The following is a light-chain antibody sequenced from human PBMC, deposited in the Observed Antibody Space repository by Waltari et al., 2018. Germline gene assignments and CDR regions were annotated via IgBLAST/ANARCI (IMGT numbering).Light chain of an antibody. CDR2: DVS. Sequence: QSALAQPASVSGSPGQSITISCTGTSSDVGGYNYVSWYQQHPGKAPKLMIYDVSNRPSGVSTRLSGSKSGNTAALTISGRQAEDEADYYCTSYTSSSTWVFGGGTKLTVL. J-gene: IGLJ3*02. CDR1: SSDVGGYNY. CDR3: TSYTSSSTWV. V-gene: IGLV2-14*01.